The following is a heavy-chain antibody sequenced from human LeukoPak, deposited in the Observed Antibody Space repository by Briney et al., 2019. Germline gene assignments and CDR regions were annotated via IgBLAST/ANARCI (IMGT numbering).Heavy chain of an antibody. CDR1: GFTFSDYG. CDR2: IRYDGGNE. CDR3: ARGDSSSLDY. J-gene: IGHJ4*02. Sequence: GGSLRLSCAASGFTFSDYGMHWVRQAPGKGLEWLAFIRYDGGNEYYADSVKGRFTISRDNSKNTLYLQMNGLRGEDTAVYYCARGDSSSLDYWGQGTLVTVSS. D-gene: IGHD6-13*01. V-gene: IGHV3-30*02.